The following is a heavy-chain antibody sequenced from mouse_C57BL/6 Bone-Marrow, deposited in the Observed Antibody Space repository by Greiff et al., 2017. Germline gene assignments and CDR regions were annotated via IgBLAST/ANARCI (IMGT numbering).Heavy chain of an antibody. D-gene: IGHD1-1*01. CDR1: GYAFSSSW. CDR3: ARWDSITTVVAKDS. CDR2: IYPGDGGT. J-gene: IGHJ2*01. Sequence: VQLQQSGPELVKPGASVKISCKASGYAFSSSWMNWVKQRPGKGLEWIGRIYPGDGGTNYNGKFKGKATLTADKSSSTAYMQLSSLTSEDSAVYFCARWDSITTVVAKDSWGQGTTLTVSS. V-gene: IGHV1-82*01.